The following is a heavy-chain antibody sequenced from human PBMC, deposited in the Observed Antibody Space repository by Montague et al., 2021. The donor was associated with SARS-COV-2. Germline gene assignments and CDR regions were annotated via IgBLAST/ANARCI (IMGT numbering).Heavy chain of an antibody. CDR3: ARTSASSDY. Sequence: CAISGDSVSRNNAAWNWIRQSPSRDFERQGRTYYRSKWYNDYAVSVKSRITINPDTSKNQISLQLNSVAPEDTAVYYCARTSASSDYWGQGTLVTVSS. D-gene: IGHD1-26*01. CDR2: TYYRSKWYN. CDR1: GDSVSRNNAA. V-gene: IGHV6-1*01. J-gene: IGHJ4*02.